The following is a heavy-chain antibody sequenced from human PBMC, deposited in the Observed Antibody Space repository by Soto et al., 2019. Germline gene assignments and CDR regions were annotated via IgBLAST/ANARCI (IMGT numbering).Heavy chain of an antibody. V-gene: IGHV2-5*02. Sequence: QITLKESGPTLVKPTQTLTLTCSFSGLSLSTSGEAVGWIRQPPGKALEWLALIYWDDDKLFNPTLKTRLTITKDTSKNQVVLTLTNMDPVDTATYSCAHYVSASPAGWFDPGGQGILVTVSS. CDR3: AHYVSASPAGWFDP. J-gene: IGHJ5*02. D-gene: IGHD3-10*01. CDR1: GLSLSTSGEA. CDR2: IYWDDDK.